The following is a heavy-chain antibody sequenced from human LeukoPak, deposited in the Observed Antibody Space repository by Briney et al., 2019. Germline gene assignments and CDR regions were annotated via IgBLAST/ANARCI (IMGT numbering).Heavy chain of an antibody. CDR1: GGSISSSSYY. Sequence: SETLSLTCTVSGGSISSSSYYWGWIRQPPGKGLEWIGSIYYSGSTYYNPSLKSRVTISVDTSKNQFSLKLSSVTAADTAVYYCARDGFVAYCSGGSCYSGGDYWGQGTLVTVSS. CDR2: IYYSGST. CDR3: ARDGFVAYCSGGSCYSGGDY. J-gene: IGHJ4*02. D-gene: IGHD2-15*01. V-gene: IGHV4-39*07.